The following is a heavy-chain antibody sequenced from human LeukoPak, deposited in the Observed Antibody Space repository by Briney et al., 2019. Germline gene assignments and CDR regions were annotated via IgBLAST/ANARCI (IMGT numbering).Heavy chain of an antibody. Sequence: GGSLRLSCAASEFTFSNYAMHWVRQVPGKGLEWVAVIKGRLTISRDNSKNTLYLQMNSLRTEDSAVYSCARNGLLRGYHTWFDSWGQGTLVTVSS. CDR1: EFTFSNYA. V-gene: IGHV3-30*01. D-gene: IGHD3-3*01. CDR3: ARNGLLRGYHTWFDS. J-gene: IGHJ5*01.